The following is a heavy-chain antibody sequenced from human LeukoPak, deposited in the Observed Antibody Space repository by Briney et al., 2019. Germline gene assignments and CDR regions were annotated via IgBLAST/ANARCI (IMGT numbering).Heavy chain of an antibody. Sequence: SETLSLTCTVSGGSITNYYWAWLRQPAGKGLEWIGYIYYSGSTNYNPSLKSRVTISVDTSKNQFSLKLSSVTAADTAVYYCARTGTRLGSPPSPWGQGTLVTVSS. V-gene: IGHV4-59*01. CDR2: IYYSGST. J-gene: IGHJ4*02. CDR1: GGSITNYY. D-gene: IGHD1/OR15-1a*01. CDR3: ARTGTRLGSPPSP.